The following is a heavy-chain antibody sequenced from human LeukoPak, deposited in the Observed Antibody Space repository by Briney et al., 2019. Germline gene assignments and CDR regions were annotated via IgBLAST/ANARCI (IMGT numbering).Heavy chain of an antibody. CDR3: ARDLLTGTQEAFDI. J-gene: IGHJ3*02. CDR2: INPNSGGT. D-gene: IGHD1-7*01. CDR1: GYTFTGYY. Sequence: ASVKVSCKASGYTFTGYYMHWVRQAPGQGLEWMGWINPNSGGTNYAQKFQGRVTMTRDTSISTAYMELSRLRSDDTAVYYCARDLLTGTQEAFDIWGQGTMVTVSS. V-gene: IGHV1-2*02.